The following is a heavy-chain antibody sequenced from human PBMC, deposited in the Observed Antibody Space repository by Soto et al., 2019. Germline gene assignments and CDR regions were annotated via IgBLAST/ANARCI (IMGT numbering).Heavy chain of an antibody. CDR2: IIPMFGTP. J-gene: IGHJ4*02. Sequence: QVQLVQSGAEVKKPGSSVKVSCKASGGTFSSYTVTWVRQAPGQGLEWMGGIIPMFGTPNYAQKFHGRVTITADESTSPAYLEVSSLRSEDTAVDYCARGSGSYPTPFDYWGQGTLVTVSS. V-gene: IGHV1-69*01. CDR3: ARGSGSYPTPFDY. CDR1: GGTFSSYT. D-gene: IGHD3-10*01.